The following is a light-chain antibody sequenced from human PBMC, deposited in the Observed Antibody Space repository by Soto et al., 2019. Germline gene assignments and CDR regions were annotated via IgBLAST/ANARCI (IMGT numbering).Light chain of an antibody. CDR2: KAS. Sequence: DIQMTQSPSTLSASVGDRVTITCRASQSVSSWVAWYHLKPGKAPKLLIYKASTLKSGVPSRFSGSGSGTEFTLTISSLQPDDFATYYCQHYNSYSEAFGQGAKV. CDR3: QHYNSYSEA. V-gene: IGKV1-5*03. CDR1: QSVSSW. J-gene: IGKJ1*01.